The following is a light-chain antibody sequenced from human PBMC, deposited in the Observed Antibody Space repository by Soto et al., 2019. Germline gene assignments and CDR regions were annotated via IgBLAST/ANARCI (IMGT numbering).Light chain of an antibody. J-gene: IGKJ3*01. CDR1: QSVSSNN. Sequence: EIVLTQSPGTLSLSPEERATLSCRGSQSVSSNNLAWYQQRPGQAPRVVIYGASTRATGIPERFSGSGSGTAFTLTISRLEPEDFAVYYCQQYGRSPFTFGPGTKVDIK. CDR3: QQYGRSPFT. CDR2: GAS. V-gene: IGKV3-20*01.